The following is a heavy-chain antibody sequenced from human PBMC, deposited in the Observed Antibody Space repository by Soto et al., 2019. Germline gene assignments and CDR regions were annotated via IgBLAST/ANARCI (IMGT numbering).Heavy chain of an antibody. J-gene: IGHJ5*02. V-gene: IGHV4-30-2*01. CDR1: GCPIHRCGYS. CDR2: IHQRGSP. Sequence: PSLTCAFLGCPIHRCGYSRDWAPQPPGKGLEWIWYIHQRGSPYYHPSLKSRLTISLDQSKNHFPLKLSSVTAADTAVYYCARVLSPWGQGTLVTVSS. CDR3: ARVLSP.